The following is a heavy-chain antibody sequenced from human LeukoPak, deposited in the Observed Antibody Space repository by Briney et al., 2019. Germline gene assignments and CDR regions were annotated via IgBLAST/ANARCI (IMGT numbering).Heavy chain of an antibody. CDR3: ASPETPRAVSHSGDWYYFDY. CDR2: ISADGGGT. CDR1: GFTFSTYA. V-gene: IGHV3-23*01. J-gene: IGHJ4*02. Sequence: GRSLRLSCAASGFTFSTYAMSWVRQAPGKGLEWVSVISADGGGTYYADSVKGRFTISRDNSKNTLYLQMNSLRAEDTAIYHCASPETPRAVSHSGDWYYFDYWGQGTLVTVSS. D-gene: IGHD3-9*01.